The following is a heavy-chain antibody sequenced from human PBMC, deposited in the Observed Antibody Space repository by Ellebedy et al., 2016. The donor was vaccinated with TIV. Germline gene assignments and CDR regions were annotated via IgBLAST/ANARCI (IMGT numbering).Heavy chain of an antibody. J-gene: IGHJ4*01. CDR3: ARDFDTAPMKTIFDY. CDR2: IKTDGSET. Sequence: GESLKISCAAWGFSFSNFWMSWVRQAPGKGLEWVAHIKTDGSETYYVDSVKGRFTVSRDNAKNSLYLQMNNLRAEDTAVYYCARDFDTAPMKTIFDYWGHGTLVTVSS. CDR1: GFSFSNFW. D-gene: IGHD5-18*01. V-gene: IGHV3-7*01.